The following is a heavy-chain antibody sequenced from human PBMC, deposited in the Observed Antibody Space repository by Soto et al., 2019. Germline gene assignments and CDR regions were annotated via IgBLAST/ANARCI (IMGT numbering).Heavy chain of an antibody. V-gene: IGHV3-33*05. Sequence: QVQLVESGGCVVQPGRSLRLSCAASGFTFSYYGMHWVRQAPGKGLEWVSFISYDGRNTDFADSVKGRFTISRDDSKSIMYLKMNSLREDDTALYYCTRALRSAYDPGYYGMDVWGQGTTVSVSS. D-gene: IGHD5-12*01. CDR2: ISYDGRNT. CDR1: GFTFSYYG. J-gene: IGHJ6*02. CDR3: TRALRSAYDPGYYGMDV.